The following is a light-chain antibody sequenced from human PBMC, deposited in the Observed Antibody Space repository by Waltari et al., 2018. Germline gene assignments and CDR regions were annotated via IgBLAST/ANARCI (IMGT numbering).Light chain of an antibody. J-gene: IGLJ3*02. Sequence: QLVLTQSPSASASLGASIKLTCTLSSGHSSNIIAWLQQQPERGPRYLMKVNSDGTHSTGADIPDRFSGSSSGAERYLTISSLQSEDEADYYCQTGGHGTWVFGGGTKVTVL. CDR1: SGHSSNI. V-gene: IGLV4-69*01. CDR2: VNSDGTH. CDR3: QTGGHGTWV.